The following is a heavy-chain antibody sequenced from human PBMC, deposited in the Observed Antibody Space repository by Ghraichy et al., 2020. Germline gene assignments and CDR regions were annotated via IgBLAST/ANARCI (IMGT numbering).Heavy chain of an antibody. D-gene: IGHD3-10*01. CDR3: AKEGITMVREDTNNYYYYYMDV. Sequence: GGSLRLPCAASGFTFSSYGMHWVRQAPGKGLEWVAVISYDGSNKYYADSVKGRFTISRDNSKNTLYLQMNSLRAEDTAVYYCAKEGITMVREDTNNYYYYYMDVWGKGTTVTVSS. CDR1: GFTFSSYG. CDR2: ISYDGSNK. J-gene: IGHJ6*03. V-gene: IGHV3-30*18.